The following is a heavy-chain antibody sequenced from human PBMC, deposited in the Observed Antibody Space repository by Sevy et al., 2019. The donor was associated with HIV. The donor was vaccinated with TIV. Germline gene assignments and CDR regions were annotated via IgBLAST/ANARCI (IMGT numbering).Heavy chain of an antibody. V-gene: IGHV3-21*01. J-gene: IGHJ4*02. CDR3: ARAGNWPYFDY. CDR1: GFTFSSYS. CDR2: ISGLSNYI. Sequence: GGSLRLSCAASGFTFSSYSFHWVRQAPGKGLEWVSSISGLSNYIYYSDSMKGRFTISRDNAKNSLYLHMSSLRADDTAVYCCARAGNWPYFDYWGQRTLVTVSS. D-gene: IGHD1-1*01.